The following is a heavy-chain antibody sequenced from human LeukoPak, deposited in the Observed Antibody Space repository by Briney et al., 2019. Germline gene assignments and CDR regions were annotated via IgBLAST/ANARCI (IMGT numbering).Heavy chain of an antibody. CDR1: GFTFSNYD. J-gene: IGHJ6*02. CDR3: ARGSCSSSSCYERLNGLDV. Sequence: PGGSLRLSCAASGFTFSNYDMHWVRQVTGKGLEWVSAFHTAGDTHYSGSVKGRFATSRENAKNSFYLQMNNLRAGDTALYYCARGSCSSSSCYERLNGLDVWGQGTTVTVSS. CDR2: FHTAGDT. V-gene: IGHV3-13*01. D-gene: IGHD2-2*01.